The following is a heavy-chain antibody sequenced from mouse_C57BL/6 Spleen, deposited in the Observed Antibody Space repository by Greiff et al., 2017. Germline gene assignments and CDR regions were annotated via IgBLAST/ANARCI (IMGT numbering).Heavy chain of an antibody. CDR3: VREGYSNYGYYAMDY. CDR2: IRSKSNNYAT. CDR1: GFSFNTYA. V-gene: IGHV10-1*01. D-gene: IGHD2-5*01. Sequence: DVHLVESGGGLVQPKGSLKLSCAASGFSFNTYAMNWVRQAPGKGLEWVARIRSKSNNYATDYADSVKDRFTISRDDSESMLYLQMNNLKTEDTAMYYCVREGYSNYGYYAMDYWGQGTSVTVSS. J-gene: IGHJ4*01.